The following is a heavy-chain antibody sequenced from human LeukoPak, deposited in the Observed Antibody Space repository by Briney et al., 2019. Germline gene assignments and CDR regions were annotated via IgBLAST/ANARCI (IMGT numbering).Heavy chain of an antibody. CDR2: IYYSGST. D-gene: IGHD6-19*01. CDR1: GGSISSYY. V-gene: IGHV4-59*01. J-gene: IGHJ4*02. CDR3: AREAMAGYLDY. Sequence: SETLSLTCTVSGGSISSYYWSWIRQPPGKGLEWIGYIYYSGSTNYNPSLKSRVTISVDMSKNQFSLKLSSVTAADTAVYYCAREAMAGYLDYWGQGTLVTVSS.